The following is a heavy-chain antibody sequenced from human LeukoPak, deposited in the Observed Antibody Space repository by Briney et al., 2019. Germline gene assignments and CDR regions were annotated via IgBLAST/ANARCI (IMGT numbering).Heavy chain of an antibody. CDR2: ISSSGSTI. CDR1: GFTFSDYY. CDR3: VSTLYQLPAFDI. Sequence: TGGSLRLTCAASGFTFSDYYMSWIRQAPGKGLEWVSYISSSGSTIYYADSVKGRFTISRDNAKNSLYLQMNSLRAEDTAVYYCVSTLYQLPAFDIWGQGTMVTVSS. V-gene: IGHV3-11*01. D-gene: IGHD2-2*01. J-gene: IGHJ3*02.